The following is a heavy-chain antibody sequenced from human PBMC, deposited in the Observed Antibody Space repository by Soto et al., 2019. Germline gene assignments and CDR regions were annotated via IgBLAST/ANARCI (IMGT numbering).Heavy chain of an antibody. CDR1: GFTFSSYS. Sequence: RRLSCAASGFTFSSYSMHWVRQARGKGREWVAVISYDGSNKYYADAVKGRFTISRDNSKNTLYLQMNSLRAEDTAVYYCAREFGTWWSPSEYFQHWGQGTLVTASS. D-gene: IGHD2-8*02. CDR2: ISYDGSNK. V-gene: IGHV3-30-3*01. CDR3: AREFGTWWSPSEYFQH. J-gene: IGHJ1*01.